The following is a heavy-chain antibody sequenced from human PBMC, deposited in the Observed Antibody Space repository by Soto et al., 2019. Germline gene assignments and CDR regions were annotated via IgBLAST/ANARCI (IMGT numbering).Heavy chain of an antibody. CDR1: GFTFSTYA. Sequence: EVQLVQSGGGLVQPGGSLRLSCRASGFTFSTYAMDWVRQAPGKGLEWISYITSSSSSTYYADSVKGRFTICRDNAKNSLYLQMDTLRDEDTAIYYCARDLGYGLGSNCCYFDYWGQGTLVTVSS. CDR3: ARDLGYGLGSNCCYFDY. D-gene: IGHD3-10*01. J-gene: IGHJ4*02. V-gene: IGHV3-48*02. CDR2: ITSSSSST.